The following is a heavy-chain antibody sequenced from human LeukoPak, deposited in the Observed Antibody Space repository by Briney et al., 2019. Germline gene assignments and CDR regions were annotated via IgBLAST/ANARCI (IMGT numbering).Heavy chain of an antibody. CDR3: TAYGSGSYYGR. V-gene: IGHV3-15*01. CDR2: IKSKTDGGTT. CDR1: GFTFSNAW. Sequence: GGSLRLSCAASGFTFSNAWMSWVRQAPGKGLEWVGRIKSKTDGGTTDYAAPVKGRFTVSRDDSNNTLYLQMNSLKTEDTAVYYCTAYGSGSYYGRWGQGTLVTVSS. D-gene: IGHD3-10*01. J-gene: IGHJ4*02.